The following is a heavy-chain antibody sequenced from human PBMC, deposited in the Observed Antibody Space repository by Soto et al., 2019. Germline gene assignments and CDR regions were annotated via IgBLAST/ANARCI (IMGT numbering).Heavy chain of an antibody. Sequence: VQLVESGGGVVQPGRSLRLSCAASGFTFSDYAMHWVRQAPGKGLEWVAVVSHDGRNTHYADSVKGRFTISRDSSKNTVSLKRSSLRARDTAVYYCAKGGRQWLVTSDFNYWGQGALVTVSS. D-gene: IGHD6-19*01. CDR3: AKGGRQWLVTSDFNY. J-gene: IGHJ4*02. V-gene: IGHV3-30*18. CDR2: VSHDGRNT. CDR1: GFTFSDYA.